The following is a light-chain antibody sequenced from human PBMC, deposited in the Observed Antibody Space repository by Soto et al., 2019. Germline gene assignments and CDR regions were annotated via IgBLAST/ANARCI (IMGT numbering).Light chain of an antibody. J-gene: IGLJ1*01. V-gene: IGLV2-14*03. CDR1: SVDVGGFEY. CDR2: DVN. Sequence: QSALTQPASVSGSPGQSIAISCTGTSVDVGGFEYVSWYQQHPGKVPKLMIYDVNNRPSGVSNRFSGSKSGNTASLTIYGLQAEDEADYFCSSYTSSNTYVFGTGTKVTVL. CDR3: SSYTSSNTYV.